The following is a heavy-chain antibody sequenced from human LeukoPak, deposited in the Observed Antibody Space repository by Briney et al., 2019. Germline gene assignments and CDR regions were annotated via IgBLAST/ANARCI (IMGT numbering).Heavy chain of an antibody. CDR3: TRDGAGSRNSVYFDY. V-gene: IGHV3-30-3*01. CDR1: GFTFSSYA. CDR2: ISYDGSNK. Sequence: GRSLRLSCAASGFTFSSYAMHWVRQAPGKGLEWVAIISYDGSNKYYADSVKGRFTISRDNSKNTLHLQMNSLRAEDTAVYFCTRDGAGSRNSVYFDYWGQGTLVTVSS. D-gene: IGHD4-23*01. J-gene: IGHJ4*02.